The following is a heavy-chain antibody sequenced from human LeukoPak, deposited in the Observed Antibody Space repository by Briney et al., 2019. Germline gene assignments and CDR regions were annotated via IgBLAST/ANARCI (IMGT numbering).Heavy chain of an antibody. J-gene: IGHJ5*02. Sequence: ASVKVSCKASGGTFSSYALSWVRQAPGQGLEWMGGIIPIFGTANYAQKFQGRVTITADKSTSTAYMELSSLRSEDPAVYYCAREGYSISLSWFDPWGQGTLVTVSS. CDR2: IIPIFGTA. V-gene: IGHV1-69*06. CDR3: AREGYSISLSWFDP. D-gene: IGHD6-6*01. CDR1: GGTFSSYA.